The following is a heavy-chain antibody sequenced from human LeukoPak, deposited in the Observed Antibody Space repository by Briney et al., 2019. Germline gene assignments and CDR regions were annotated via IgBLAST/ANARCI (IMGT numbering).Heavy chain of an antibody. D-gene: IGHD1-26*01. CDR1: GFTFSSYW. V-gene: IGHV3-7*01. J-gene: IGHJ6*03. CDR3: ARDRRGATDYYYYMDV. Sequence: GGSLRLSCAASGFTFSSYWMSWVRQAPGKGLEWVANIRQDGSEKYYVDSVKGRFTISRDNAKNSLYLQMNSLRAEDTAVYYCARDRRGATDYYYYMDVWGKGTTVTISS. CDR2: IRQDGSEK.